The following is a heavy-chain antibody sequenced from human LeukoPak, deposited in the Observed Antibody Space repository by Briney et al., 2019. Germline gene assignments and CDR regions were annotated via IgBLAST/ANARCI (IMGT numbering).Heavy chain of an antibody. Sequence: SETQSLTCTVSGGSVSSGSYYWSWIRQPPGKGLEWIGYIYYSGSTNYNPSLKSRVTISVDTSKNQFSLKLSSVTAADTAVYYCARGLASFDYWGQGTLVTVSS. CDR3: ARGLASFDY. CDR1: GGSVSSGSYY. CDR2: IYYSGST. D-gene: IGHD6-19*01. J-gene: IGHJ4*02. V-gene: IGHV4-61*01.